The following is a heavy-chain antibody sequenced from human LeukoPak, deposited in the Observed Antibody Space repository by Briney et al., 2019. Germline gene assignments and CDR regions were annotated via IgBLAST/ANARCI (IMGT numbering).Heavy chain of an antibody. J-gene: IGHJ4*02. V-gene: IGHV3-74*01. CDR2: INSDGSST. CDR3: AKDPNYYDSSGYEGTMFYFDY. CDR1: GFTFSSYW. D-gene: IGHD3-22*01. Sequence: GGSLRLSCAASGFTFSSYWMHWVRQAPGKGLVWVSRINSDGSSTSYADSVRGRFTISRDNSKNTLYLQMNSLRAEDTAVYYCAKDPNYYDSSGYEGTMFYFDYWGQGTLVTVSS.